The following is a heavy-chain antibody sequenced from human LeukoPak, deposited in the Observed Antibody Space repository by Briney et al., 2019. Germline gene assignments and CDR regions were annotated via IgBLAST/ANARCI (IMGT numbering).Heavy chain of an antibody. CDR2: IRYDGSNT. J-gene: IGHJ4*02. CDR1: GFSFSDYD. V-gene: IGHV3-30*02. D-gene: IGHD5-12*01. CDR3: AKNRWGSVATPDS. Sequence: GALRLPCAASGFSFSDYDVHWVRLAPGKGLEWVTFIRYDGSNTYAESVKGRFTISRDNSKNTVYLQMNSLAIEDTAIYYCAKNRWGSVATPDSWGRGTVVTVSS.